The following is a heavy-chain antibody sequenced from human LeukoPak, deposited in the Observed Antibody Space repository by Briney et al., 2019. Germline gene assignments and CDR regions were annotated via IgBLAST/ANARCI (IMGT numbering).Heavy chain of an antibody. CDR1: LLTLNRYR. Sequence: LPGGSLRLSCATSLLTLNRYRMSGVPQFTRKGVEWVANIKQDGGEMYYVDSVKGRFTISRDNAKNSLYLQMNSLRDEDTAVYYCARDKEDYHTCGSLFVFGGQGTLVTVSS. J-gene: IGHJ4*02. CDR2: IKQDGGEM. CDR3: ARDKEDYHTCGSLFVF. V-gene: IGHV3-7*03. D-gene: IGHD3-22*01.